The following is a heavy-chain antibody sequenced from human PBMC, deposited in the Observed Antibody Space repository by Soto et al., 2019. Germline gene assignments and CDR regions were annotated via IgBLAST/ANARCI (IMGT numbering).Heavy chain of an antibody. D-gene: IGHD6-19*01. CDR2: IKQDGSEK. V-gene: IGHV3-7*01. J-gene: IGHJ4*02. CDR1: GFKFSSYW. Sequence: GGSLRLSCAASGFKFSSYWVSWVRQAPGKGLEWVANIKQDGSEKYYVDSVKGRFTISRDNAKNSLYLQMNSLRAEDTAVYYCARSQMAAFDYWGQGTLVTVSS. CDR3: ARSQMAAFDY.